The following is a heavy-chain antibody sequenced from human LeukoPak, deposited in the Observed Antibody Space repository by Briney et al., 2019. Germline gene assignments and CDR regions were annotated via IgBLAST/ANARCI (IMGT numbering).Heavy chain of an antibody. J-gene: IGHJ4*02. D-gene: IGHD3/OR15-3a*01. Sequence: PGGSLRLSCAASGFTFSSYSMNWVRQAPGKGLEWVSSISSSSSYIYYADSVKGRFTISRDNAKNSLYLQMNGLRAEDTAVYYCARFVDRGYWGQGTLVTVSS. CDR1: GFTFSSYS. CDR2: ISSSSSYI. CDR3: ARFVDRGY. V-gene: IGHV3-21*01.